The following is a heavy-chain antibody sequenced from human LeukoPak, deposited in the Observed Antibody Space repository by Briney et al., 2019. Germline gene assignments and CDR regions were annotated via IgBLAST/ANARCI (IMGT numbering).Heavy chain of an antibody. J-gene: IGHJ4*02. CDR3: ARDRPSTTDGY. CDR1: GGTFSSYA. V-gene: IGHV1-69*04. D-gene: IGHD4-17*01. CDR2: IIPILGIA. Sequence: ASVKVSCKASGGTFSSYAISWVRQAPGQGLEWMGRIIPILGIANYAQKFQGRVTITADKSTSTAYMELSSLRSEDTAVYHCARDRPSTTDGYWGQGTLVTVSS.